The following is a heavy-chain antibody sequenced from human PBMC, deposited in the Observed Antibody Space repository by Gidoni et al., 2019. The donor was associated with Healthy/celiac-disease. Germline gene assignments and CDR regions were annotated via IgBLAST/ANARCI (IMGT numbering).Heavy chain of an antibody. Sequence: GKGLEWVSSISSSSSYIYYADSVKGRFTISRDNAKNSLYLQMNSLRAEDTAVYYCARDRYNWNAMTPYYYYYYGMDVWGQGTTVTVSS. CDR2: ISSSSSYI. CDR3: ARDRYNWNAMTPYYYYYYGMDV. D-gene: IGHD1-20*01. J-gene: IGHJ6*02. V-gene: IGHV3-21*01.